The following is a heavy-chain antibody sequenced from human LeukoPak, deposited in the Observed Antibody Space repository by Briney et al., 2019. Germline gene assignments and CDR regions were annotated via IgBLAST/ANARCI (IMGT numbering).Heavy chain of an antibody. CDR2: IYYSGST. V-gene: IGHV4-61*01. Sequence: PSETLSLTCTVSGGSVSSGSYYWSWIRQPPGKGLEWIGYIYYSGSTNYNPSHKSRVTISVDTSKNQFSLKLSSVTAADTAVYYCARETAGIDYWGQGTLVTVSS. CDR1: GGSVSSGSYY. D-gene: IGHD6-13*01. J-gene: IGHJ4*02. CDR3: ARETAGIDY.